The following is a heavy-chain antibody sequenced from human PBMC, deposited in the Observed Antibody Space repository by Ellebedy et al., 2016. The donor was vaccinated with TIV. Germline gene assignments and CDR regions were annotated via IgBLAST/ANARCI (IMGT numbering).Heavy chain of an antibody. CDR3: ARAPSGRPREYSNSWYGES. Sequence: GGSLRLXXVDSDVTFRSYAMRWVRQAPGKGLEWVSIISFDGSAKYYADSVKGRFTISRDNSKSTLFLEMNSLRRDDTAMYFCARAPSGRPREYSNSWYGESWGPGSLVIVSS. J-gene: IGHJ5*02. CDR2: ISFDGSAK. V-gene: IGHV3-30-3*01. D-gene: IGHD6-13*01. CDR1: DVTFRSYA.